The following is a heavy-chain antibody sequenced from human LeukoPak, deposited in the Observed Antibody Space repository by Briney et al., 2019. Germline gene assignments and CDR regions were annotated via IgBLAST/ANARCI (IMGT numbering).Heavy chain of an antibody. J-gene: IGHJ4*02. Sequence: GGSLRLSCAASGFTFNSYGMNWVRQAPGKGLEWVAFIQYDGSNKYYADSVKGRFTISRDNAKNSLYLQMNSLRAEDTAVYYCARDRVYDYGDYDLGDWGQGTLVTVSS. V-gene: IGHV3-30*02. D-gene: IGHD4-17*01. CDR1: GFTFNSYG. CDR3: ARDRVYDYGDYDLGD. CDR2: IQYDGSNK.